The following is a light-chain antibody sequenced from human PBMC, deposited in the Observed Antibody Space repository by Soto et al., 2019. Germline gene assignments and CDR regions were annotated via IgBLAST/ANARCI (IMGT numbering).Light chain of an antibody. Sequence: EIVLTQSPGTLSLSPGESATLSCRASQSLTSSYLAWYQQRHGQAPRLLIYTISNRATGIPYRFSGSGSGTDFALTISRLEPEDFAVYYCHQYGDSPQAFGQGTKVEI. CDR3: HQYGDSPQA. CDR1: QSLTSSY. CDR2: TIS. V-gene: IGKV3-20*01. J-gene: IGKJ1*01.